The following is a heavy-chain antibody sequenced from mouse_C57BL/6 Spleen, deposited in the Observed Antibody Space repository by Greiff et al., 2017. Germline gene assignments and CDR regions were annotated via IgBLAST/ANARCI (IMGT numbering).Heavy chain of an antibody. Sequence: VQLQQPGAELVKPGASVKVSCKASGYTFTSYWLHWVKQRPGQGLEWIGRIHPSDSDTNYNQKFKGTATLTVDKSSSTAYRQLSSLTSEDAAVYYCALPLRPGYWGQGTTLTVSS. D-gene: IGHD2-12*01. CDR1: GYTFTSYW. CDR2: IHPSDSDT. CDR3: ALPLRPGY. J-gene: IGHJ2*01. V-gene: IGHV1-74*01.